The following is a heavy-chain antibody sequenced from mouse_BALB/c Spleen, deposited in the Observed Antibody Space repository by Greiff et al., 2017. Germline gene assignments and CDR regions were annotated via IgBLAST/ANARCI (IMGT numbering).Heavy chain of an antibody. D-gene: IGHD1-1*01. J-gene: IGHJ3*01. Sequence: QVQLQQSGAELVRPGTSVKVSCKASGYAFTNYLIEWVKQRPGQGLEWIGVINPGSGGTNYNEKFKGKATLTADKSSSTAYMQLSSLTSDDSAVYFCAVRGPFAYWGQGTLVTVSA. CDR2: INPGSGGT. CDR3: AVRGPFAY. V-gene: IGHV1-54*03. CDR1: GYAFTNYL.